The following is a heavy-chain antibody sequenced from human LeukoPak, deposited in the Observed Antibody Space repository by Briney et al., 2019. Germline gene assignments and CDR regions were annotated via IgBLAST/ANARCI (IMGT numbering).Heavy chain of an antibody. V-gene: IGHV4-30-2*01. J-gene: IGHJ4*02. CDR1: GGSISSGDYY. Sequence: SQTLFLTCTVSGGSISSGDYYWSWIRQPPGKGLEWIGYIHHSGDTYLNPSLKSRVTVSSDRSKNQFYLKRSSVTAADTAVYYCARLIAADPQLDSWGQGTLVTVSS. CDR2: IHHSGDT. D-gene: IGHD6-13*01. CDR3: ARLIAADPQLDS.